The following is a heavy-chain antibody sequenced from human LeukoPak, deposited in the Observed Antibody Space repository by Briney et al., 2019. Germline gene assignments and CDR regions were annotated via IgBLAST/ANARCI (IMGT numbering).Heavy chain of an antibody. V-gene: IGHV3-23*01. Sequence: GGSLRLSCAASGFTFSSYAMSWVRQAPGKGLEWVSAISGSGGSTYYADSVKGRFTISRDNSKNTLYLQMNSLRAEDTAVYYCAKVGLYGSGSFPSQLAVWGKGTTVTVSS. CDR1: GFTFSSYA. CDR2: ISGSGGST. CDR3: AKVGLYGSGSFPSQLAV. J-gene: IGHJ6*04. D-gene: IGHD3-10*01.